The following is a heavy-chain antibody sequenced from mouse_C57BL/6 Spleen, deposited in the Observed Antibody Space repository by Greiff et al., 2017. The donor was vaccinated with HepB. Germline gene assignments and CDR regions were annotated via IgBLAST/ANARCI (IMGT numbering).Heavy chain of an antibody. V-gene: IGHV1-82*01. CDR3: ASTTVVADDY. J-gene: IGHJ2*01. CDR1: GYAFSSSW. D-gene: IGHD1-1*01. Sequence: VKVVESGPELVKPGASVKISCKASGYAFSSSWMNWVKQRPGKGLEWIGRIYPGDGDTNYNGKFKGKATLTADKSSSTAYMQLSSLTSEDSAVYFCASTTVVADDYWGQGTTLTVSS. CDR2: IYPGDGDT.